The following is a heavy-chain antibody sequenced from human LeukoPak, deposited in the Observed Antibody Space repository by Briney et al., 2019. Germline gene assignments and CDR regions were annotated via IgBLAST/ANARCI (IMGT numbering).Heavy chain of an antibody. J-gene: IGHJ4*02. Sequence: GASVKVSCKASGGTFSSYAISWVRQAPGQGLEWMGRIIPILGIANYAQKFQGRVTITADKSTSTAYMELSSLRSEDTAVYYCARDVDYGDSEGLDYWGQGTLVTVSS. CDR1: GGTFSSYA. CDR2: IIPILGIA. V-gene: IGHV1-69*04. CDR3: ARDVDYGDSEGLDY. D-gene: IGHD4-17*01.